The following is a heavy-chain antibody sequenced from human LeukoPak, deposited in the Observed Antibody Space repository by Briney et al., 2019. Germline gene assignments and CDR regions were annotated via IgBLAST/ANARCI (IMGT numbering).Heavy chain of an antibody. D-gene: IGHD5-18*01. CDR2: IIPILGIA. CDR3: ARVDTAMVIDY. J-gene: IGHJ4*02. V-gene: IGHV1-69*04. Sequence: SVKVSCKASGGTFGSYAISWVRQAPGQGLEWMGRIIPILGIANYAQKFQGRVTITADKSTSTAYMELSSLRSEDTAVHYCARVDTAMVIDYWGQGTLVTVSS. CDR1: GGTFGSYA.